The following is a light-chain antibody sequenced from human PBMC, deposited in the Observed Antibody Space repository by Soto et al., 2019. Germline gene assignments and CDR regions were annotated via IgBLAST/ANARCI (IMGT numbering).Light chain of an antibody. J-gene: IGLJ7*01. CDR3: CSYAGSSTPAV. CDR2: EGS. CDR1: SSDVGSYNL. Sequence: QSVLTQPASVSGSPGQSITISCTGTSSDVGSYNLVSWYQQHPGKAPKLMIYEGSKRPSGVSSRFSGSKSGNTASLTISGLQAEDEADYYCCSYAGSSTPAVFGGGTQLTVL. V-gene: IGLV2-23*01.